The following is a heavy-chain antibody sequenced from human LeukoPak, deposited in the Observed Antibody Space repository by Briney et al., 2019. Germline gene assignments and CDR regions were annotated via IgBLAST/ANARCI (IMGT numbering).Heavy chain of an antibody. V-gene: IGHV4-59*01. D-gene: IGHD3-3*01. CDR1: GGSISSYY. J-gene: IGHJ5*02. CDR2: IYYSGST. Sequence: SETLSLTCTVSGGSISSYYWSWIRQPPGKGLEWIGYIYYSGSTNYNPSLKSRVTISVDTSKNQFSLKLSSVTAADTAVYYSARVLYDFWSGYFWFDPWGQGTLVTVSS. CDR3: ARVLYDFWSGYFWFDP.